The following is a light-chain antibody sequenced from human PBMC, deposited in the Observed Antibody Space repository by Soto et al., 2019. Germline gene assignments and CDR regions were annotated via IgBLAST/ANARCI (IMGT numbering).Light chain of an antibody. CDR3: QQTYSTPFT. Sequence: DIQMTQSPSSLSASVGDRVTITCRASQSINKYINWYQQKPGKAPNLLTNGASSLQSGVPSRFSGSGSGTDFTLTISNLQPEDFATYYCQQTYSTPFTFGPGTKVDIK. V-gene: IGKV1-39*01. CDR2: GAS. CDR1: QSINKY. J-gene: IGKJ3*01.